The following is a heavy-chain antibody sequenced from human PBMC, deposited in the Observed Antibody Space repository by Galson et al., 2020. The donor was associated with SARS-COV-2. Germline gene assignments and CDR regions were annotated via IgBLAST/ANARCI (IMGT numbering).Heavy chain of an antibody. CDR3: ARDGSSSWYVWFDP. V-gene: IGHV1-2*02. CDR2: INPNSGGP. D-gene: IGHD6-13*01. CDR1: GYTFTGYY. J-gene: IGHJ5*02. Sequence: ASVTVSCQASGYTFTGYYMHWVRQAPGQGLEWMGWINPNSGGPNYAQKFQGRVTMTRDTSISTAYMELSRLRSDDTAVYYCARDGSSSWYVWFDPWGQGTLVTVSS.